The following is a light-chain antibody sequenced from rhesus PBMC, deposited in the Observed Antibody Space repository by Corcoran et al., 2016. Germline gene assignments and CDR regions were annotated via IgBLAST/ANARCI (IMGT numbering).Light chain of an antibody. CDR1: QSLVNSDGKTY. CDR3: GQGTNVPWT. J-gene: IGKJ1*01. Sequence: EVVMTQSPLSLPVTPGQPASISCRSSQSLVNSDGKTYLNWLQQKPGQPPRGLIYQVSKRESGVPVRFSGSGAGTDFTLKISRVEAEDVWVYYCGQGTNVPWTFGQGTKVEIK. V-gene: IGKV2S8*01. CDR2: QVS.